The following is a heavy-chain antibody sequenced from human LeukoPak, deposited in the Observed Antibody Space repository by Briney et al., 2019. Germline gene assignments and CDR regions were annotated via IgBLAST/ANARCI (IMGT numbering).Heavy chain of an antibody. CDR1: GGSITSTSYY. Sequence: PSETLSLTCTVSGGSITSTSYYWSWIRQHPGKGLEWIEHISYSGYTYYNPSLKSRLTISVDTSKSQFSLRLSSVTAADTAVYHCARDLRSRCSGGTCGAFGIWGQGTMVTVSS. CDR2: ISYSGYT. J-gene: IGHJ3*02. CDR3: ARDLRSRCSGGTCGAFGI. V-gene: IGHV4-31*03. D-gene: IGHD2-15*01.